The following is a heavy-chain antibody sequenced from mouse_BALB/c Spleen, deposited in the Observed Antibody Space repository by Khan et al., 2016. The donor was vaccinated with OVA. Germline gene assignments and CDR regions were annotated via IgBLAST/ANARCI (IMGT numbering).Heavy chain of an antibody. J-gene: IGHJ2*01. CDR3: VREADGYGDYYFDN. D-gene: IGHD2-3*01. Sequence: EVQLQESGGDLVKPGGSLKLSCAASGFTFSSYVMSWVRQTPAKRLEWVAFISSVGITDSPDTVKGRFTITRDNARTILYLQMTSLRSGDTAIYDCVREADGYGDYYFDNWGQGTTLTVSS. CDR2: ISSVGIT. CDR1: GFTFSSYV. V-gene: IGHV5-6-5*01.